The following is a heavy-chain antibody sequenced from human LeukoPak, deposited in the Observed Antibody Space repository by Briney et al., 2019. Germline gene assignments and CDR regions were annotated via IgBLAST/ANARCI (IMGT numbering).Heavy chain of an antibody. D-gene: IGHD3-3*01. CDR2: INPSGGST. CDR3: ARGSRITIFGVVRSYFDY. V-gene: IGHV1-46*01. J-gene: IGHJ4*02. CDR1: GYTFTSYY. Sequence: GASVKVSCKASGYTFTSYYMHWVRQAPGQGLEWMGIINPSGGSTSYAQKFQGRVTMTRDMSTSTVYMELSSLRPEDTAVYYCARGSRITIFGVVRSYFDYWGQGTLVTVSS.